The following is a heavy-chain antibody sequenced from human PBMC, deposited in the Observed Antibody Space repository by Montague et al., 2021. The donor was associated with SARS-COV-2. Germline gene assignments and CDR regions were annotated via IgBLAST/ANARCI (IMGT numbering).Heavy chain of an antibody. D-gene: IGHD3-16*02. J-gene: IGHJ3*02. Sequence: SLRLSCAASGFTFSSYSMSWVRQAPGKGLEWVSSISSSSSYIYYADSVKGRFTISRDNTKNSLYLQMNSLRAEDTAVYYCARDGLRLGELSPIWGQGTMVTVSS. CDR2: ISSSSSYI. V-gene: IGHV3-21*01. CDR1: GFTFSSYS. CDR3: ARDGLRLGELSPI.